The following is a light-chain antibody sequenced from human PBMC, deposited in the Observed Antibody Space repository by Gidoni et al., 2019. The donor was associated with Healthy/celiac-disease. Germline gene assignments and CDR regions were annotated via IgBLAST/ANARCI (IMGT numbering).Light chain of an antibody. J-gene: IGKJ4*01. V-gene: IGKV1-39*01. Sequence: DIQMTQSPSSLSASVGDRVTITCRASQSISSYLNWYQQKPGKAPKLLIYAASSLQSGVPSRFSGSGSGTDFTLTISSLQPEDFATYYCQQSDSTPVTFGGXTKVEIK. CDR3: QQSDSTPVT. CDR2: AAS. CDR1: QSISSY.